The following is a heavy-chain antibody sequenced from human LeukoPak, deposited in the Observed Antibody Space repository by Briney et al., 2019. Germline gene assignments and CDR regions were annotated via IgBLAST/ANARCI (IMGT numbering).Heavy chain of an antibody. CDR1: GGSISSSNW. CDR2: IYHSGST. CDR3: AKGVSGYYYDNPYYYYGMDV. V-gene: IGHV4-4*02. Sequence: SGTLSLTCAVSGGSISSSNWWSWVRQPPGKGLEWIGEIYHSGSTNYNPSLKSRVTISVDKSKNQFSLKLSSVTAADTAVYYCAKGVSGYYYDNPYYYYGMDVWGQGTTVTVSS. D-gene: IGHD3-22*01. J-gene: IGHJ6*02.